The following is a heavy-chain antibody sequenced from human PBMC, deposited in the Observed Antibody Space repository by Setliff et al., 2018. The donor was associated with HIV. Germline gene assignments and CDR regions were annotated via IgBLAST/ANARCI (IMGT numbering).Heavy chain of an antibody. J-gene: IGHJ5*02. CDR3: ARGGRSLAAQTWFDP. CDR2: INHSGST. V-gene: IGHV4-34*01. D-gene: IGHD6-6*01. CDR1: GGSFSGYY. Sequence: SETLSLTCAVSGGSFSGYYWSWIRQPPGKGLDWIGEINHSGSTNYNPSLKSLVTISVDTSKNQFSLKLSSVTAADTAVYYCARGGRSLAAQTWFDPWGQGTLVTVSS.